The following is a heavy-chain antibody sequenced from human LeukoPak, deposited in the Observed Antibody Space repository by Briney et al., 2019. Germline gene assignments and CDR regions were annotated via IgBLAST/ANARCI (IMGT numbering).Heavy chain of an antibody. CDR2: INPSGGST. J-gene: IGHJ3*02. CDR3: ARDLADYYDSSGHTGDAFDI. CDR1: GYTFTSYY. D-gene: IGHD3-22*01. V-gene: IGHV1-46*01. Sequence: ASVKVSCKASGYTFTSYYMHWVRQAPGQGLEWMGIINPSGGSTSYAQKFQGRVTMTRDMSTSTVYMELSSLRSEDTAVYYCARDLADYYDSSGHTGDAFDIWGQGTMVTVSS.